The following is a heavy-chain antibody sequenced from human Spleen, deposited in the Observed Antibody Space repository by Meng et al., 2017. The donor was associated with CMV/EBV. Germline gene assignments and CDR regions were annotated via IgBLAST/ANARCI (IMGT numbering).Heavy chain of an antibody. V-gene: IGHV3-20*04. CDR3: ARDLLIAAAGYYYYHRGMDV. D-gene: IGHD6-13*01. Sequence: GESLKISCAASGFTFDYYGMSWVRQAPGKGLEWVSAIDWNGGSTGYADSVKGRFTISRDNAKNSLYLQMNSLGAEDTALYYCARDLLIAAAGYYYYHRGMDVWGQGTTVTVSS. J-gene: IGHJ6*02. CDR2: IDWNGGST. CDR1: GFTFDYYG.